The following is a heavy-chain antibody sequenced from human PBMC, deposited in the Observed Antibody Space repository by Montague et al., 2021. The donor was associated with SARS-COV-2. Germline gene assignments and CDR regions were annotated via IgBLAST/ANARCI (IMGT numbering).Heavy chain of an antibody. J-gene: IGHJ4*02. CDR1: GGSISSYY. V-gene: IGHV4-59*01. D-gene: IGHD5-24*01. CDR2: IYYSGST. Sequence: SETLSLTCTVSGGSISSYYWSWIRQPPGKGLEWIGYIYYSGSTNYNPTRKSRVTISVDTSKNQFSLKLSSVTAADTAVYYCARVFPRWLQFEPYLDYWGQGTLVTVSS. CDR3: ARVFPRWLQFEPYLDY.